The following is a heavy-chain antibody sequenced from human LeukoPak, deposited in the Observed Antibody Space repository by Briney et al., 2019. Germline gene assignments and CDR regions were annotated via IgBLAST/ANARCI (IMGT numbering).Heavy chain of an antibody. V-gene: IGHV1-2*02. CDR1: GYTFTGYY. CDR3: ARGGRVYGGNPKYYFDY. J-gene: IGHJ4*02. Sequence: ASVKVSCKASGYTFTGYYMHWVRQAPGQGREWMGWINPNSGGTNYAQKFQGRVTMTRDTSISTAYMELSRLRSDDTAVYHCARGGRVYGGNPKYYFDYWGQGTLVTVSS. CDR2: INPNSGGT. D-gene: IGHD4-23*01.